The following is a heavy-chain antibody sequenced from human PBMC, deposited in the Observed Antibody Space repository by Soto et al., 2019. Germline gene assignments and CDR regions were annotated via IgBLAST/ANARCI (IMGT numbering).Heavy chain of an antibody. J-gene: IGHJ5*02. CDR2: INHSGST. CDR1: GGSFSGYY. V-gene: IGHV4-34*01. Sequence: SETLSLTCAVYGGSFSGYYWSWIRQPPGKGLEWIGEINHSGSTNYNPSLKSRVTISVDTSKNQFSLKLSSVTAADTAVYYCARGGDYSNYDWFDPWGQGTLVTVSS. CDR3: ARGGDYSNYDWFDP. D-gene: IGHD4-4*01.